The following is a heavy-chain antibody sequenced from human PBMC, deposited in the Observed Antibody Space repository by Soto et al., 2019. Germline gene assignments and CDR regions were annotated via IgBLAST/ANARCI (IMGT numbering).Heavy chain of an antibody. Sequence: SETLSLTCTVSGVSVSTGDYYWSWIRQPPGKGLEWIGHIYKDGSTYYNPSLKSRVTISVDTSKNQFSLKLSSVTAADTAVYYCASLVVVAATFFDYWGQGTQVTVSS. CDR3: ASLVVVAATFFDY. V-gene: IGHV4-30-4*01. CDR1: GVSVSTGDYY. J-gene: IGHJ4*02. D-gene: IGHD2-15*01. CDR2: IYKDGST.